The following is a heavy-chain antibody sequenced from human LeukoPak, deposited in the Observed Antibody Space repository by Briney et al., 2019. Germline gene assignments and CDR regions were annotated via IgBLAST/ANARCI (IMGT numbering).Heavy chain of an antibody. CDR1: GFTFSSYG. V-gene: IGHV3-30*02. J-gene: IGHJ4*02. D-gene: IGHD3-9*01. CDR3: AKDRLRYFDWLSPDY. CDR2: IRYDGSNK. Sequence: GGSLRLSCAASGFTFSSYGMHWVRQAPGKGLEWMAFIRYDGSNKYYADSVKGRFTISRDNSKNTLYLQMNSLRAEDTAVYYCAKDRLRYFDWLSPDYWGQGTLVTVSS.